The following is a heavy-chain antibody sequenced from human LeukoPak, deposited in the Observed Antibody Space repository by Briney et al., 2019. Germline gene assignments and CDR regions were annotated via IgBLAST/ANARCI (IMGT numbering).Heavy chain of an antibody. CDR1: GYTFTSYA. V-gene: IGHV7-4-1*02. J-gene: IGHJ4*02. CDR3: ARDSQVLYGSGSYLIAVAGSAIDY. D-gene: IGHD3-10*01. Sequence: ASVKVSCKASGYTFTSYAMNWVRQAPGQGLEWMGWINTNTGNPTYAQGFTGRFVFSLDTSVSTAYLQISSLKAEDTAVYYCARDSQVLYGSGSYLIAVAGSAIDYWGQGTLVTVSS. CDR2: INTNTGNP.